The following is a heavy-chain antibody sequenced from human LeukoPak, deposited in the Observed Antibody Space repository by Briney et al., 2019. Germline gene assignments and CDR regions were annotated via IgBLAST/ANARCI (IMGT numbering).Heavy chain of an antibody. CDR2: ISAYNGNT. Sequence: ASVKVSCKASGYTFTSYGISWVRQAPGQGLEWMGGISAYNGNTSYAQKLQGRVTMTTDTSTSTAYMELRSLRSDDTAVYYCARSESGEGHDYGDYAVYYGMDVWGQGTTVTVSS. J-gene: IGHJ6*02. CDR1: GYTFTSYG. D-gene: IGHD4-17*01. CDR3: ARSESGEGHDYGDYAVYYGMDV. V-gene: IGHV1-18*01.